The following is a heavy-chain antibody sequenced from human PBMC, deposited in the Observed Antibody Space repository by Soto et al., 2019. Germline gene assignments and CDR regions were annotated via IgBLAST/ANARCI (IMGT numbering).Heavy chain of an antibody. CDR2: VSCDGSNK. J-gene: IGHJ6*02. Sequence: QVQLVESGGGVVQPGRSLRLSCAASGFTFSSYGMHWVRQAPGKGLEWVAVVSCDGSNKYFIDSVRGRFTISRDNSKNTLYLQMNSLRAEDTAVYYCAKDSHYMLSIKQYSHYYGMDVWGQGTTVTVSS. CDR1: GFTFSSYG. CDR3: AKDSHYMLSIKQYSHYYGMDV. V-gene: IGHV3-30*18. D-gene: IGHD3-16*01.